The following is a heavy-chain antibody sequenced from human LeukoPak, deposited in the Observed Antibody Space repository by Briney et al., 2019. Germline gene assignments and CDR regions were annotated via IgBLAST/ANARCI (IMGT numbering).Heavy chain of an antibody. V-gene: IGHV3-7*03. Sequence: GGSLRLSCAASGFTFSDYWMNWVRQAPGKGLEWAANINQDGSQKHYVDSVKGRFTISRDNAKNSMYLQMNSLRVEDTAVYYCARDPFGVGISGYGMDVWGQGTTVTVSS. J-gene: IGHJ6*02. CDR1: GFTFSDYW. CDR2: INQDGSQK. CDR3: ARDPFGVGISGYGMDV. D-gene: IGHD3-3*01.